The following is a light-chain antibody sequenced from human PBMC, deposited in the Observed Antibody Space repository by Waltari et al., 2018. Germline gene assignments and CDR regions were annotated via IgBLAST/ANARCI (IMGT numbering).Light chain of an antibody. V-gene: IGLV2-14*03. Sequence: QSALTQPASVSGSPGQSITISCSGIGSGVGASYFASWFQLHPGKAPQAIIYDVTNRPAGVSDRFAASKSADTASLTISGLQPEDEGDYYCSSQTLDGVVLFGGGTKLTVL. CDR3: SSQTLDGVVL. CDR2: DVT. J-gene: IGLJ2*01. CDR1: GSGVGASYF.